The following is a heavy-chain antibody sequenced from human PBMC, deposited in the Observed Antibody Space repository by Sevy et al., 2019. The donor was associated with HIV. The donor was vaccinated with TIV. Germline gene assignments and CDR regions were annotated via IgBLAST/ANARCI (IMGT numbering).Heavy chain of an antibody. J-gene: IGHJ4*02. CDR2: ISYDGSNK. CDR3: AKGGVEMATILYY. Sequence: GGSLRLSCAASGFTFSSYGMHWVRQAPGKGLEWVAVISYDGSNKYYADSGKGRFTISRDNSKNTLYLQMNSLKAEDTAVYYCAKGGVEMATILYYWGQGTLVTVSS. D-gene: IGHD5-12*01. V-gene: IGHV3-30*18. CDR1: GFTFSSYG.